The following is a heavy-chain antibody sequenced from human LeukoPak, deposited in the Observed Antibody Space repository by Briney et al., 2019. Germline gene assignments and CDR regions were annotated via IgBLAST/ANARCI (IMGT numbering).Heavy chain of an antibody. V-gene: IGHV3-7*03. Sequence: PGGSLRLSCAVSGFTFSSYAMHWVRQAPGKGLEWVASINHNGNVNYYVDSVKGRFTISRDNAKNSLYLQMSNLRAEDTAVYFCARGGGLDVWGQGATVTVSS. D-gene: IGHD3-16*01. J-gene: IGHJ6*02. CDR1: GFTFSSYA. CDR2: INHNGNVN. CDR3: ARGGGLDV.